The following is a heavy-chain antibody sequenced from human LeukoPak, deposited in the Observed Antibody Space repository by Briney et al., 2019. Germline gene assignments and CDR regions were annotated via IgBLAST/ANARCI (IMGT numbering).Heavy chain of an antibody. D-gene: IGHD3-3*01. CDR2: INPNSGGT. V-gene: IGHV1-2*02. J-gene: IGHJ4*02. CDR1: GYTFTGYY. CDR3: ARGRSYYDSHPQLDY. Sequence: RASVKVSCKASGYTFTGYYMHWVRQAPGQGLEWMGWINPNSGGTNYAQKFQGRVTMTRDTSISTAYMELSRLRSDDTAVYYCARGRSYYDSHPQLDYWGQGTLVTVSS.